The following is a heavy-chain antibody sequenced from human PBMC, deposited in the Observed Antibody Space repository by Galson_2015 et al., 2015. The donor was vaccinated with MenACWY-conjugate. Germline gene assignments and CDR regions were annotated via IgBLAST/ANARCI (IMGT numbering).Heavy chain of an antibody. CDR3: ATNAAGVLTGTLTYRYYMDV. Sequence: SVKVSCKVSGYTFSELSIHWVRQAPGKGLEWMGGFDRDYSETIHAQRFQGRVTLTEDSSMDTAYMELSSLGSEDTAIYYCATNAAGVLTGTLTYRYYMDVWGKGTTVTVSS. V-gene: IGHV1-24*01. CDR1: GYTFSELS. CDR2: FDRDYSET. D-gene: IGHD1-1*01. J-gene: IGHJ6*03.